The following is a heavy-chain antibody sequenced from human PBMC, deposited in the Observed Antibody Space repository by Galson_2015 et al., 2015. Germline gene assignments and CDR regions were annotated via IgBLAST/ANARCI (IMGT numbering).Heavy chain of an antibody. CDR1: GFTFSSYW. J-gene: IGHJ3*02. CDR2: IKQDGSEK. D-gene: IGHD3-10*01. CDR3: ARDQGYYGSGSYYNLVWDAFDI. V-gene: IGHV3-7*01. Sequence: SLRLSCAASGFTFSSYWMSWVRQAPGKGLEWAANIKQDGSEKYYVDSVKGRFTISRDNAKNSLYLQMNSLRAEDTAVYYCARDQGYYGSGSYYNLVWDAFDIWGQGTMVTVSS.